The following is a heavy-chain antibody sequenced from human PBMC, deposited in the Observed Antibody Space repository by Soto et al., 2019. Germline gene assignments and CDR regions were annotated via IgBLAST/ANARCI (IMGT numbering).Heavy chain of an antibody. D-gene: IGHD2-15*01. V-gene: IGHV4-34*01. CDR1: GGSFSGYY. CDR3: ASSGGLPDY. Sequence: LSLPCAVYGGSFSGYYWSWIRQPPGKGLEWIGEINHSGSTNYNPSLKSRVTISVDTSKNQFSLKLSSVTAADTAVYYCASSGGLPDYWGQGTLVTVSS. CDR2: INHSGST. J-gene: IGHJ4*02.